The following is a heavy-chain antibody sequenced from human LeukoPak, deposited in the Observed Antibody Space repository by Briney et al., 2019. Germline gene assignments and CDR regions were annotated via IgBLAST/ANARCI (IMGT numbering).Heavy chain of an antibody. D-gene: IGHD2-21*02. CDR1: GGSISSYY. J-gene: IGHJ5*02. Sequence: SETLSLTCTVSGGSISSYYWSWIRQPPGKGLEWIGYIYYSGSTNYNPSLKSRVTISVDTSKNQFSLKLSSVTAADTAVYYCARDLAYCGGDCYSLGWFDPWGQGTLVTVSS. CDR3: ARDLAYCGGDCYSLGWFDP. V-gene: IGHV4-59*01. CDR2: IYYSGST.